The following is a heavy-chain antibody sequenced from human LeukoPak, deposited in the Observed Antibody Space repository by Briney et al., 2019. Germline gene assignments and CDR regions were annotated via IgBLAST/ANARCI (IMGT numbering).Heavy chain of an antibody. D-gene: IGHD4-17*01. V-gene: IGHV4-39*07. CDR2: IYSNGNT. Sequence: SETLSLTCSVSGGSISSTGHYWGWIRQSPEKGLDWIGSIYSNGNTYYDPSVKSRVTMSVDTSKNQFSLKLTSMTAAETAVYYCARSATVTTGYFDYWGQGALVTVSS. CDR1: GGSISSTGHY. J-gene: IGHJ4*02. CDR3: ARSATVTTGYFDY.